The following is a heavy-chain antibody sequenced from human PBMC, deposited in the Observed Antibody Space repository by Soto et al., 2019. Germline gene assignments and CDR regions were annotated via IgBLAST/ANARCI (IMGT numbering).Heavy chain of an antibody. CDR2: ISGGGDAA. D-gene: IGHD7-27*01. CDR3: ARKILGSTTRPNYWYFDL. Sequence: EVQVLESGGGLVQPGGSLRLSCAGSGFTFINYAMNWVRQAPGKGLEWVSSISGGGDAAFFPDSVRGRFTISIDNSKNTVNLQMNSLGVDDTAVYYCARKILGSTTRPNYWYFDLWGRGTLVTVSS. J-gene: IGHJ2*01. CDR1: GFTFINYA. V-gene: IGHV3-23*01.